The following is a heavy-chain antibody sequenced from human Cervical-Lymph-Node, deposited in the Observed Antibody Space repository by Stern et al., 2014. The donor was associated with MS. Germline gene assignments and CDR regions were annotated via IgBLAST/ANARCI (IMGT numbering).Heavy chain of an antibody. CDR1: GGTFSAHG. CDR2: IIPISGPT. D-gene: IGHD3-22*01. V-gene: IGHV1-69*06. Sequence: QVQLVQSGAEVKKPGSSVKVSCKASGGTFSAHGISWVRQAPGQGLEWMGGIIPISGPTNYAQKFQGRVTITADKSTSTVYMEMSSLRSEDTAVYYCARDRPPDYNTSGGYFLHFDSWGQGTLVTVSS. CDR3: ARDRPPDYNTSGGYFLHFDS. J-gene: IGHJ4*02.